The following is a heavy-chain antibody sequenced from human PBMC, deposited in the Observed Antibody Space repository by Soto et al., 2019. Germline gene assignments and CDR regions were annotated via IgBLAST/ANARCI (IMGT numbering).Heavy chain of an antibody. CDR3: ARGGGASSGWYYYFDY. CDR1: GFTFSSYA. CDR2: ISYDGSNK. Sequence: QVQLVESGGGVVQPGRSLRLSCAASGFTFSSYAMHWVRQAPGKGLEWVAVISYDGSNKYYADSVKGRFTISRDNSKNPLYLQMNSLRAEDTAVYYCARGGGASSGWYYYFDYWGQGTLVTVSS. V-gene: IGHV3-30-3*01. J-gene: IGHJ4*02. D-gene: IGHD6-19*01.